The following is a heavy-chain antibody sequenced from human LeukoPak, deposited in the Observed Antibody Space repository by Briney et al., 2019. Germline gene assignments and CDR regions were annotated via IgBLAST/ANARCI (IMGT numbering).Heavy chain of an antibody. CDR3: ARRWEDSSGYYFDY. J-gene: IGHJ4*02. CDR2: IYTSGST. V-gene: IGHV4-4*09. CDR1: GGSISSYY. D-gene: IGHD3-22*01. Sequence: SETLSLTCTVSGGSISSYYWSWIRQPPGKGLEWIGYIYTSGSTNYNPSLKSRVTISVDTSKNQFSLKLSSVTAADTAVYYCARRWEDSSGYYFDYWGQGTLVSVSS.